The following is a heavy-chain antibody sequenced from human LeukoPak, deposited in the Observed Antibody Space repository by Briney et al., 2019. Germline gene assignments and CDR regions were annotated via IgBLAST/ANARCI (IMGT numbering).Heavy chain of an antibody. CDR2: FYPEDGET. CDR1: GYTLTELS. J-gene: IGHJ3*02. V-gene: IGHV1-24*01. D-gene: IGHD5-24*01. CDR3: ATARWLQLTGAFDI. Sequence: ASVKVSCKVSGYTLTELSMHWVRQAPGKGRDCMGGFYPEDGETIYAQKFQGRVTMTEDTSTDTAYMELSSLRSEDTAVYYCATARWLQLTGAFDIWGQGTMVTVSS.